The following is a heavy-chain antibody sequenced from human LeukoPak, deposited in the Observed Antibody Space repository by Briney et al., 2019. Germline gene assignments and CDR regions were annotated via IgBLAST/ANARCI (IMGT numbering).Heavy chain of an antibody. D-gene: IGHD6-13*01. CDR2: ISSSSSYI. CDR1: GFTFSSYS. V-gene: IGHV3-21*01. Sequence: GGSLRLSCAASGFTFSSYSMNWVRQAPGKGLEWVSSISSSSSYIYYADSVKGRFTISRDNAKNSLYLQMNSLRAEDTAVYYCARDIVSSSWYLWNYYYYMDVWGKGTTVTVSS. CDR3: ARDIVSSSWYLWNYYYYMDV. J-gene: IGHJ6*03.